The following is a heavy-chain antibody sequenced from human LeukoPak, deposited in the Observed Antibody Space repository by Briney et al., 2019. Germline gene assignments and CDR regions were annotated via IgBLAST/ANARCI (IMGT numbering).Heavy chain of an antibody. V-gene: IGHV4-31*03. Sequence: PSQTLSLTCTVSGGSISSGGYYWSWIRRHPGKGLEWIGYIYYSGSTYYNPSLKSRVTISVDTPKNQFSLKLSSVTAADTAVYYCASSYYDSSGHRVAFDIWGQGTMVTVSS. CDR2: IYYSGST. D-gene: IGHD3-22*01. CDR1: GGSISSGGYY. J-gene: IGHJ3*02. CDR3: ASSYYDSSGHRVAFDI.